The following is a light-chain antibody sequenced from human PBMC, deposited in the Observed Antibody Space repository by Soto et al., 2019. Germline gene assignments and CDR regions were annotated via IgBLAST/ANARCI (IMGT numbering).Light chain of an antibody. V-gene: IGLV1-44*01. Sequence: QSVLTHPPSASGTPGQRVTISCSGDRSNIGTNPVAWYQQLPGTAPKLLINNDKHRPSGVPDRFSGSRSGASASLAISGLQSEDEADYFCGAWDSSLNGYVFGTGTKVTV. J-gene: IGLJ1*01. CDR1: RSNIGTNP. CDR2: NDK. CDR3: GAWDSSLNGYV.